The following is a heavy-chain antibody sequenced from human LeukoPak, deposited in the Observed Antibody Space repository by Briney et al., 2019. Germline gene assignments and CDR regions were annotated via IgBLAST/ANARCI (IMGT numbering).Heavy chain of an antibody. CDR1: GFTFSSYE. V-gene: IGHV3-48*03. Sequence: GGSLRLSCAASGFTFSSYEMNWVRQAPGKGLEWVSYISSSGSTIYYADSVKGRFTISRDNSKNTLSLQMNSLRAEDTAVYYCARDSATSGWSGGFHYWGQGTLVTVSS. J-gene: IGHJ4*02. CDR3: ARDSATSGWSGGFHY. CDR2: ISSSGSTI. D-gene: IGHD6-19*01.